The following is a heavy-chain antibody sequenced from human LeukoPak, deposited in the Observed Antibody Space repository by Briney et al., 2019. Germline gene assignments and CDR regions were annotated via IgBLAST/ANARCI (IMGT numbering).Heavy chain of an antibody. CDR1: GYTFTGYY. V-gene: IGHV1-2*02. Sequence: ASVKVSCKASGYTFTGYYMHWVRQAPGQGLEWMGWINPNTGDTNYVQNFQGRVTMTRDTSISTAYMELSRLRFDDTAVYYCARGLKQDVDIVATIVFFDYWGQGTLVTVSS. D-gene: IGHD5-12*01. CDR3: ARGLKQDVDIVATIVFFDY. J-gene: IGHJ4*02. CDR2: INPNTGDT.